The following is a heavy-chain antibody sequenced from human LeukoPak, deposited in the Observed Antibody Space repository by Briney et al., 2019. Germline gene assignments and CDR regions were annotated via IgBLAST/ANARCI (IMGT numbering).Heavy chain of an antibody. Sequence: GGSLRLSCAASGFTFSSYSMNWVRQAPGKGLEWVSYISSSSSTIYYADSVKGRFTISRDNSKNTLYLQMNSLRAEDTAVYYCAKESGYCSGGSCYGIDYWGQGTLVTVSS. CDR2: ISSSSSTI. V-gene: IGHV3-48*01. CDR1: GFTFSSYS. CDR3: AKESGYCSGGSCYGIDY. D-gene: IGHD2-15*01. J-gene: IGHJ4*02.